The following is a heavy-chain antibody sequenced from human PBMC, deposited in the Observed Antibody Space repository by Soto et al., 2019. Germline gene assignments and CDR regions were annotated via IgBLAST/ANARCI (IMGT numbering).Heavy chain of an antibody. CDR1: GFTFSSYG. Sequence: QVQLVESGGGVVQPGRSLRLSCAASGFTFSSYGMHWVRQAPGKGLEWVAVISYDGGDENYADSVKGRFTISRDNSKNTLYLQMNSLRAEDTAVYYCAKECYGWSGYYPPDYWGQGTQVTVSS. D-gene: IGHD3-3*01. CDR3: AKECYGWSGYYPPDY. CDR2: ISYDGGDE. J-gene: IGHJ4*02. V-gene: IGHV3-30*18.